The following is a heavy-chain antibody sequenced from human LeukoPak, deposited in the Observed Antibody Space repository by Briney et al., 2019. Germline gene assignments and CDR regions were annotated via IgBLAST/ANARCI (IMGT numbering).Heavy chain of an antibody. V-gene: IGHV3-30-3*01. J-gene: IGHJ4*02. CDR2: ISYDGSNK. CDR3: AKEGESGYSGGFDH. Sequence: QPGGSLRLSCAASGFTFSSYAIHWVRQAPGKGLEWVAVISYDGSNKYYADSVKGRFTISRDNSKNTLYLQLNSLSAEDTAMYYCAKEGESGYSGGFDHWGQGTLVTVSS. D-gene: IGHD3-3*01. CDR1: GFTFSSYA.